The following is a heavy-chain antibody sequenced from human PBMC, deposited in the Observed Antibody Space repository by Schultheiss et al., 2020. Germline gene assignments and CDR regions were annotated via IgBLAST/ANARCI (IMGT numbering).Heavy chain of an antibody. D-gene: IGHD1-7*01. CDR2: IYYSGST. CDR3: ARGQKWNCAF. J-gene: IGHJ4*02. Sequence: SETLSLTCTVSGGSISSGGYYWSWIRQHPGKGLEWIGYIYYSGSTNYNPSLKSRVTISVDTSKNQFSLKLSSVTAADTAVYYCARGQKWNCAFWGQGTLITVSS. CDR1: GGSISSGGYY. V-gene: IGHV4-31*03.